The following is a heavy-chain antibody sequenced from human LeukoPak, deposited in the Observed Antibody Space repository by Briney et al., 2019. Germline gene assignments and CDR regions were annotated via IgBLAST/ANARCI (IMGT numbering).Heavy chain of an antibody. CDR1: GFTFDTFA. Sequence: GGSLRLSCVASGFTFDTFAMSWVRQAPGKGLEWVSGIGNTETYYADSVKGRFTISRDNSKSTIYLHMNNLRAEDTALYYCAKTVYSSGWYRIWDYWGQGTLVTVSS. J-gene: IGHJ4*02. D-gene: IGHD6-19*01. V-gene: IGHV3-23*01. CDR2: IGNTET. CDR3: AKTVYSSGWYRIWDY.